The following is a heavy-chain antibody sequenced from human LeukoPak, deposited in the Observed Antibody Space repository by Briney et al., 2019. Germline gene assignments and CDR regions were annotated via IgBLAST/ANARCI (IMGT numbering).Heavy chain of an antibody. V-gene: IGHV4-39*07. J-gene: IGHJ4*02. CDR2: IYHSGST. Sequence: SETLSLTCTVSGGSTSSSSYYWGWIRQPPGKGLEWIGEIYHSGSTNYNPSLKSRVTISVDKSKNQFSLKLSSVTAADTAVYYCARVDLGYYYDSSDYWGQGTLVTVSS. CDR1: GGSTSSSSYY. D-gene: IGHD3-22*01. CDR3: ARVDLGYYYDSSDY.